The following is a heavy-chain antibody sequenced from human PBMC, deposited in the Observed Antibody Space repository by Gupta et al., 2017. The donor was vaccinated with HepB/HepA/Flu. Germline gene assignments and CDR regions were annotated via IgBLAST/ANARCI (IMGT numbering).Heavy chain of an antibody. J-gene: IGHJ3*01. Sequence: QAPLVQSGAEVKKPGASVKISCKASGYIFTDYYLHWVRQAPGQGPEWVGIINSSGGSTISAQQFQGRVTRTRDTSTNTVYMQLSNLRSEDTATYYCARDRGGIVVARSDTFDLWGQGTLITVSS. D-gene: IGHD2-15*01. CDR3: ARDRGGIVVARSDTFDL. V-gene: IGHV1-46*01. CDR1: GYIFTDYY. CDR2: INSSGGST.